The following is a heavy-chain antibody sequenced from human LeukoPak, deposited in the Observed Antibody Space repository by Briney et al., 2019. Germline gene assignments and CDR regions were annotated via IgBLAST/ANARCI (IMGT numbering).Heavy chain of an antibody. D-gene: IGHD2-2*01. CDR3: TRSPTKRVPEDY. CDR1: VGSISSGPYY. Sequence: PSQTLSLTCTVSVGSISSGPYYWSWIRQPAGKGLEWIGRIYTSGTTDYNPSLKSRLSISIDRSKNQISLRLTSVTAADTAVYYCTRSPTKRVPEDYWGQGTLVTVSS. CDR2: IYTSGTT. J-gene: IGHJ4*02. V-gene: IGHV4-61*02.